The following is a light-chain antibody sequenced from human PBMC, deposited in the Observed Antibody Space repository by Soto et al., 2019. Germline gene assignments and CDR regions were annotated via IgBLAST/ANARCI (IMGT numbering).Light chain of an antibody. Sequence: QSALTQPASVSGSPGQSITISCTGTSSDVGGYNYVSWYQQHPGEAPKVLLYEVSHRPSGVSNRFSGSKSGNTASLTISGLQAEDEADYYCSSYTSSTSYVFGTGTKVTVL. CDR2: EVS. V-gene: IGLV2-14*01. J-gene: IGLJ1*01. CDR1: SSDVGGYNY. CDR3: SSYTSSTSYV.